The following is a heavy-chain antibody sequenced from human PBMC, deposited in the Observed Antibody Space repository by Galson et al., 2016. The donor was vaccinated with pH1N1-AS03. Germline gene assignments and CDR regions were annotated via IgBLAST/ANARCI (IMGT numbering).Heavy chain of an antibody. J-gene: IGHJ4*01. D-gene: IGHD5-18*01. CDR2: IYPSGSA. CDR3: ARYTYESAAGGYFFDY. Sequence: SETLSLTCTVSGGFFGSHSWSWVRQSPGKGLECIGYIYPSGSAIYNPSFRSRVTISIDTSRNQFSLRVNSVTAADTAVYYCARYTYESAAGGYFFDYWGHGTLVTVSS. V-gene: IGHV4-59*11. CDR1: GGFFGSHS.